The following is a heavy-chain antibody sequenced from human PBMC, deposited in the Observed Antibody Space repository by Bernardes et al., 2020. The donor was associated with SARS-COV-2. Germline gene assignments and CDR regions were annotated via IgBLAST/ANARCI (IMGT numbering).Heavy chain of an antibody. D-gene: IGHD3-9*01. J-gene: IGHJ3*01. Sequence: GGSLRLSCAVSGFMFSDNAMSWVRQAPGKGLEWVSAIGGSGSTTYYTDSVKGRFTISRDISKNTLYLQMNSLRAEDTAVYYCARDVGGTDWRFGFDVWGPGTMVHVSS. V-gene: IGHV3-23*01. CDR1: GFMFSDNA. CDR3: ARDVGGTDWRFGFDV. CDR2: IGGSGSTT.